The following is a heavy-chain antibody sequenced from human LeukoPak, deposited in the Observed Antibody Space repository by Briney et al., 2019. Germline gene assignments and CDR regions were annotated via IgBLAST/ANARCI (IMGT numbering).Heavy chain of an antibody. Sequence: GGSLRLSCAASGFTFRNYVIHWVRQAPGKGLEWVAVTSSDLNVKLYADSVKGRFTISRDNSRSTLYLQMNSLRPEDTAIYYCAREGYYGXGSPPXLYFDYXGQGXLXXXSS. V-gene: IGHV3-30-3*01. D-gene: IGHD3-10*01. J-gene: IGHJ4*02. CDR3: AREGYYGXGSPPXLYFDY. CDR2: TSSDLNVK. CDR1: GFTFRNYV.